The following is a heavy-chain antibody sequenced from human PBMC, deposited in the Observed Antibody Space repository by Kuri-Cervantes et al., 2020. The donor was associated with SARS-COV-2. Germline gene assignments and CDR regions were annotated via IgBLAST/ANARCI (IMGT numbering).Heavy chain of an antibody. CDR3: TRATRVVIAIPFWFDP. CDR2: ISSSSSYI. Sequence: GESLKISCAASGFTFSSYSMNWVRQAPGKGLEWVSSISSSSSYIYYADSVKGRFTISRDNAKNSLYLQMNSLKTEDTAVYYCTRATRVVIAIPFWFDPWGQGTLVTVSS. J-gene: IGHJ5*02. CDR1: GFTFSSYS. V-gene: IGHV3-21*03. D-gene: IGHD2-21*01.